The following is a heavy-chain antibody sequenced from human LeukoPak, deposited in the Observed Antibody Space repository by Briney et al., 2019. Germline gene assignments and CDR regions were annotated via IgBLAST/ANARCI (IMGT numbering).Heavy chain of an antibody. V-gene: IGHV1-18*01. J-gene: IGHJ4*02. Sequence: ASVKVSCKASGSTFTSYGISWVRQAPGQGLEWMGWISTYNGNTNFAQKLQGRVTMTTDTSTSTAYMELRSLRSDDTAVYYCARDGYIVVVPPAIPGIGLPDYWGQGTLVTVSS. CDR1: GSTFTSYG. D-gene: IGHD2-2*02. CDR3: ARDGYIVVVPPAIPGIGLPDY. CDR2: ISTYNGNT.